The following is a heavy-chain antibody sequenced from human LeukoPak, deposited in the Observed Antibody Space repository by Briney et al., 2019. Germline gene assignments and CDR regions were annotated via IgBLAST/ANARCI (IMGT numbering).Heavy chain of an antibody. V-gene: IGHV3-53*01. Sequence: GGSLRLSCAASGFTFVNYWMHWVRQAPGKGLEWVSLIYSGGSTYYTDSVKGRFTISRDNSKNTLYLQMNSLRAEDTAVYYCARRAGDYSHPYDYWGQGILVTVSS. CDR3: ARRAGDYSHPYDY. D-gene: IGHD3-22*01. J-gene: IGHJ4*02. CDR1: GFTFVNYW. CDR2: IYSGGST.